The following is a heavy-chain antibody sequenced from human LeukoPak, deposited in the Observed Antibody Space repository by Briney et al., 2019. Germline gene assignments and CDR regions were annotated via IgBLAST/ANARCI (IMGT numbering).Heavy chain of an antibody. CDR3: ARDGYYYDSSGYYIDAFDI. CDR2: ISSSSSYI. D-gene: IGHD3-22*01. V-gene: IGHV3-21*01. Sequence: GGSLRLSCAASGFTFSSYSMNWVRQAPGKGLELVSSISSSSSYIYYADSVKGRFTISRDNAKNSLYLQMNSLRAEDTAVYYCARDGYYYDSSGYYIDAFDIWGQGTMVTVSS. J-gene: IGHJ3*02. CDR1: GFTFSSYS.